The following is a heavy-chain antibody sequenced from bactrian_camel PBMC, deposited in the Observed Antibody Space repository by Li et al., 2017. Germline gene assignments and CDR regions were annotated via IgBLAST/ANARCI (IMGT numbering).Heavy chain of an antibody. CDR1: GYDGTMYC. J-gene: IGHJ4*01. CDR2: IDTEGTV. V-gene: IGHV3S53*01. CDR3: ATGRWYSSN. Sequence: HVQLVESGGGSVQAGGSQRLSCAASGYDGTMYCMSWSRQLPGQEREALATIDTEGTVTYVDSVKGRFTISRDNAENTVYLQLNSLKSEDTALYYCATGRWYSSNWGHGTQVTVS. D-gene: IGHD2*01.